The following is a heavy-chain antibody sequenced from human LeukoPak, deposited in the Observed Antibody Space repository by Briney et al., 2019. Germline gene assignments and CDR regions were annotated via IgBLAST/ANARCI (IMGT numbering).Heavy chain of an antibody. D-gene: IGHD3-3*01. V-gene: IGHV3-23*01. CDR2: ISGTGTTT. Sequence: GGSLRLSCAASGFTSSNYAMTWVHQAPGRGLEWVSAISGTGTTTYYANSVKGRFTISRDNSRNTLYLQMNSLRVEDTATYYCAKDLNRDFWSGYSGTFTNWGQGTLVTVSS. J-gene: IGHJ4*02. CDR3: AKDLNRDFWSGYSGTFTN. CDR1: GFTSSNYA.